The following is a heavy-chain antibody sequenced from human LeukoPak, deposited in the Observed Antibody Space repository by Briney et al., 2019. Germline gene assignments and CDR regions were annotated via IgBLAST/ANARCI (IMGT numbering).Heavy chain of an antibody. J-gene: IGHJ4*02. CDR1: GGSVSSGSYY. CDR3: ARAPLGIAVAGTGVIFDY. D-gene: IGHD6-19*01. V-gene: IGHV4-39*07. Sequence: SETLSLTCTVSGGSVSSGSYYWSWIRQPPGKGLEWIGEINHSGSTNYNPSLKSRVTISVDTSKNQFSLKLSSVTAADTAVYYCARAPLGIAVAGTGVIFDYWGQGTLVTVSS. CDR2: INHSGST.